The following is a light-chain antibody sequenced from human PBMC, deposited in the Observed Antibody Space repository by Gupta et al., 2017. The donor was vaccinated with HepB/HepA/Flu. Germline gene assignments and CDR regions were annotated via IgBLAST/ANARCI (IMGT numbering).Light chain of an antibody. CDR1: QSIVIY. V-gene: IGKV1-39*01. Sequence: DILMTQSPSSLSASVGDRVTITCRASQSIVIYLSWYQQKPGKAPKLLIYAASNLQSGVPSRFSGSGSGTDFTLTISSLQPEDFATHYCQHSYSTHTFGGGTKVEIK. J-gene: IGKJ4*01. CDR2: AAS. CDR3: QHSYSTHT.